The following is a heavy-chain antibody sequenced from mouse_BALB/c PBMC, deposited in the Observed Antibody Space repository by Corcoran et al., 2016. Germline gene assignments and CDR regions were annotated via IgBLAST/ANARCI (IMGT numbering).Heavy chain of an antibody. CDR2: INTSTGEP. CDR1: GYTFTNYG. CDR3: AREPYAMDY. V-gene: IGHV9-3-1*01. Sequence: QIQLVQSGPELKKPGETVKISCKASGYTFTNYGMNWVKQAPGKGLKWMGWINTSTGEPTYADDFKGRFAFSLETSASTAYLQINNLKNEDTATYFCAREPYAMDYWVQGTSVTVSS. J-gene: IGHJ4*01.